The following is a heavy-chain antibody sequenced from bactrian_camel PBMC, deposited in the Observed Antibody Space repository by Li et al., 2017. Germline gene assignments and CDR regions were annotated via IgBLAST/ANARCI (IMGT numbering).Heavy chain of an antibody. CDR1: VYDDSRYC. J-gene: IGHJ4*01. CDR3: QTECWSQFYWNTY. V-gene: IGHV3S10*01. Sequence: DVQLVESGGGSVQAGGSLRLSCAASVYDDSRYCMAWFREAPGKEREGVAAIDSDGTTTYADSVKGRFTISQDNAKNTVYLQMNSLNPEDTAMYVCQTECWSQFYWNTYWGRGTQVTVS. CDR2: IDSDGTT. D-gene: IGHD1*01.